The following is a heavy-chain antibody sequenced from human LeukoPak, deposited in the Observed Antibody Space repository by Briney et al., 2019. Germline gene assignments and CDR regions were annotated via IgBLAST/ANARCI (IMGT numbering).Heavy chain of an antibody. V-gene: IGHV4-59*08. CDR1: GGSISSDY. CDR2: ISYSGSI. CDR3: ARQSSVTMIVVVTDAFDI. J-gene: IGHJ3*02. Sequence: PSETLSLTCTVSGGSISSDYWSWIRQPPGKGLECIGYISYSGSINSNPSLKSRVTISIDTSKNQFSLKLSSVTAADTAVYYCARQSSVTMIVVVTDAFDIWGQGTMVTVSS. D-gene: IGHD3-22*01.